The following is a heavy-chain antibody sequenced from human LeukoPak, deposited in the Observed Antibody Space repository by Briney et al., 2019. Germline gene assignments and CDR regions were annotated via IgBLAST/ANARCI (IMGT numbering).Heavy chain of an antibody. J-gene: IGHJ4*02. D-gene: IGHD6-6*01. CDR3: TREGVEYSSSYYFDY. CDR1: GFIFNSYA. Sequence: GGSLRLSCAASGFIFNSYAMHWVRQAPGRGLEYVSAISSNGGSTYYANSVKGRFTISRDNSKNTLYLQMGSLRAEDMAVYYCTREGVEYSSSYYFDYWGQGTLVTVSS. V-gene: IGHV3-64*01. CDR2: ISSNGGST.